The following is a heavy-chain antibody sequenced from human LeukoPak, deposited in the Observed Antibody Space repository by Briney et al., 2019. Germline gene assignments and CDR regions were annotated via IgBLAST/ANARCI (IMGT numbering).Heavy chain of an antibody. CDR3: ARNNGMDV. Sequence: PGGSLRLSWAASGFTFSSYAMSWVRQVPGRGPEWVANVNRDGSETYYLDSVKGRFTISKDNAKNSLYLQMNSLRAEDTALYHCARNNGMDVWGQGTTVIVSS. J-gene: IGHJ6*02. V-gene: IGHV3-7*03. CDR1: GFTFSSYA. CDR2: VNRDGSET.